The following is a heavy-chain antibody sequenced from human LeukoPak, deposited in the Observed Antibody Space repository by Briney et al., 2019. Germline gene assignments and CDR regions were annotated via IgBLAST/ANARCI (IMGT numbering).Heavy chain of an antibody. J-gene: IGHJ4*02. D-gene: IGHD2-2*01. CDR3: ATKDIVVESTARDY. CDR1: EFSFSNYA. CDR2: ISGSGGST. Sequence: PGGSLRLSCAASEFSFSNYAMSWVRQAPGKGLEWVSAISGSGGSTYYADSVKGRFTISRDNSKNTLYLQMNSLRAEDTAVYYCATKDIVVESTARDYWGQGTLVTVSS. V-gene: IGHV3-23*01.